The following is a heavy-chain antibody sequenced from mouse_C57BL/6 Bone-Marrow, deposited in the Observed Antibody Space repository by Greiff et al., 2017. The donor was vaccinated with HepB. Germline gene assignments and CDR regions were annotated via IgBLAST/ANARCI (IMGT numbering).Heavy chain of an antibody. CDR1: GFNIKDYY. D-gene: IGHD1-1*01. CDR2: IDPEDGDT. Sequence: VQLQQSGAELVRPGASVKLSCTASGFNIKDYYMHWVKQRPEQGLEWIGRIDPEDGDTEYAPKFQGKATMTADTSSNTAYLQLSSLTSEDTAVYYGTLITTVVSYFDYWGQGTTLTVSS. CDR3: TLITTVVSYFDY. V-gene: IGHV14-1*01. J-gene: IGHJ2*01.